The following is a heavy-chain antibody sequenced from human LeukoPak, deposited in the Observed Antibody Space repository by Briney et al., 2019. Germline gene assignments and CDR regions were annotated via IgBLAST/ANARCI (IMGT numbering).Heavy chain of an antibody. J-gene: IGHJ3*02. CDR1: EFTFTSYE. CDR2: ISSSGNTI. V-gene: IGHV3-48*03. Sequence: GGSLRLSCAASEFTFTSYELNWVRQAPGKGLEWVSYISSSGNTISYADSVKGRFTISRDNAKNSLYLQVISLRAEYTAVYYCARGPSIAARYDAFDIWGQGTMVIDSS. CDR3: ARGPSIAARYDAFDI. D-gene: IGHD6-6*01.